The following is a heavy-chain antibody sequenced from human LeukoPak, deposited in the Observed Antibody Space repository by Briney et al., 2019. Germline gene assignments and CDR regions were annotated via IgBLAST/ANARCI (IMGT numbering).Heavy chain of an antibody. Sequence: SETLSLTCTVSGGSIGSGDYYWSWIRQPPGKGLEWIGYIYYSGSTFHYNPPLKSRITISIDTSKNQFSLRLSSVTAADTAVYYCASTNCSSARCSGANWFGPWGQGTLVTVSS. D-gene: IGHD2-2*01. CDR3: ASTNCSSARCSGANWFGP. V-gene: IGHV4-30-4*08. CDR1: GGSIGSGDYY. CDR2: IYYSGST. J-gene: IGHJ5*02.